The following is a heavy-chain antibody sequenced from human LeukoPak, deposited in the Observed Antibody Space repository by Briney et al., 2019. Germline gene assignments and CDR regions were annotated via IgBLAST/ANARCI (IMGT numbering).Heavy chain of an antibody. Sequence: PSETLSLTCSVWGGSISCYYWSWIPQPPGKGLEWVGYIYSSAYTNYHPTLKGRVTISVDTSKNQFSLRLISVTAAHTAVYYCARGGRLGLDPWGQGTLVAVSS. CDR1: GGSISCYY. CDR3: ARGGRLGLDP. J-gene: IGHJ5*02. V-gene: IGHV4-59*01. CDR2: IYSSAYT. D-gene: IGHD6-19*01.